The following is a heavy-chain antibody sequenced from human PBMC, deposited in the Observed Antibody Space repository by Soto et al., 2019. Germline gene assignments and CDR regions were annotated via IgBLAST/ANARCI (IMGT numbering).Heavy chain of an antibody. D-gene: IGHD6-6*01. CDR2: VNPNSGGT. Sequence: QVQLVQSGAEVKKPGASVKVSCKASGYTFTGYYMHWVRQAPGQGLEWMGWVNPNSGGTNYAQKFQGWVTMTRDTSISTAYMELSRLRSYDTAVYYCARLVQNYYGMDVWGQGTTVTVSS. CDR1: GYTFTGYY. CDR3: ARLVQNYYGMDV. J-gene: IGHJ6*02. V-gene: IGHV1-2*04.